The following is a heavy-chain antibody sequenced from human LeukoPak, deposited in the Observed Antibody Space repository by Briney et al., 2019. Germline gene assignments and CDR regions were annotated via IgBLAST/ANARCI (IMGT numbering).Heavy chain of an antibody. CDR3: ARVPDSSGYYYSDAFDI. Sequence: ASVKVSCKASGGTFSSYAISWVRQAPGQGLEWMGGIIPIFGTANYAQKFQGRVTITADESTSTAYMELSSLRSEDTAVYYCARVPDSSGYYYSDAFDIWGQGTMVTVSS. CDR2: IIPIFGTA. V-gene: IGHV1-69*13. J-gene: IGHJ3*02. D-gene: IGHD3-22*01. CDR1: GGTFSSYA.